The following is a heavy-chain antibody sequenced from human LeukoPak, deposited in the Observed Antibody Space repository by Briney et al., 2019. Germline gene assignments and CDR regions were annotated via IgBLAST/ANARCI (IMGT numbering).Heavy chain of an antibody. D-gene: IGHD3-3*01. CDR1: GGTFSSYA. J-gene: IGHJ4*02. CDR3: AASLSRGHYDFWSGYYTSIDY. CDR2: IIPIFGTA. Sequence: SVKVSCKASGGTFSSYAISWVRQAPGQGLEWMGGIIPIFGTANYAQKFQGRVTITADESTSTAYMELSSLRPEDTAVYYCAASLSRGHYDFWSGYYTSIDYWGQGTLVTVSS. V-gene: IGHV1-69*13.